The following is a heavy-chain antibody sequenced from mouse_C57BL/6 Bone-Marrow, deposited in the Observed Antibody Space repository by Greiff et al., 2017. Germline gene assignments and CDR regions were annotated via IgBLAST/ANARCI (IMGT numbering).Heavy chain of an antibody. Sequence: EVQRVESGGGLVQPGGSMKLSCAASGFTFSDAWMDWVRQSPEKGLEWVAEIRNKANNHATYYAESVKGRFTISRDDSKSSVYLQMNSLRAEDTGIYYCTRDIVTHYYAMDYWGQGTSVTVSS. D-gene: IGHD2-5*01. J-gene: IGHJ4*01. CDR3: TRDIVTHYYAMDY. V-gene: IGHV6-6*01. CDR2: IRNKANNHAT. CDR1: GFTFSDAW.